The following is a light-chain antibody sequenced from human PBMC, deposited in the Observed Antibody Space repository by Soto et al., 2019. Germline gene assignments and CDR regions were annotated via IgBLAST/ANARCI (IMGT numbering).Light chain of an antibody. J-gene: IGKJ2*01. CDR3: QQYGSSPPYT. CDR1: QSVSSSY. CDR2: AAS. V-gene: IGKV3-20*01. Sequence: EIVLPQSSGTLSLSPGERATLSCRASQSVSSSYLAWYQQKPGQDPRLLIYAASSRATGIPDRFSGSGSGTDFTLTISRLEPEDFAVYYCQQYGSSPPYTFGQGTKLAIK.